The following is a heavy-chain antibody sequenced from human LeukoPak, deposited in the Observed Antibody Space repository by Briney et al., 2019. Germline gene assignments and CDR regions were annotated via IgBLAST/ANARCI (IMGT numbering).Heavy chain of an antibody. CDR3: ARVVQQLVRYTYYYGMDV. D-gene: IGHD6-13*01. CDR1: GFTFSSYA. CDR2: ISYDGSNK. V-gene: IGHV3-30*04. Sequence: GGSLRLSCAASGFTFSSYAMSWVRQAPGKGLEWVAVISYDGSNKYYADSVKGRFTISRDNSKNTLYLQMNSLRAEDTAVYYCARVVQQLVRYTYYYGMDVWGQGTTVTVSS. J-gene: IGHJ6*02.